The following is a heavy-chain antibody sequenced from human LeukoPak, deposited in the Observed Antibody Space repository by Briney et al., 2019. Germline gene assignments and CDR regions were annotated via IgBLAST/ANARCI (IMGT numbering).Heavy chain of an antibody. J-gene: IGHJ1*01. CDR1: GYTFTCYY. CDR2: INPNSGGT. V-gene: IGHV1-2*06. CDR3: PRIGEQHQPLLLQH. D-gene: IGHD6-13*01. Sequence: ASVKVSCKASGYTFTCYYMHWVRQAPGQGLEWMGRINPNSGGTNYAQKFQGRVTMTRDTSISTAYMELSRLRYDDTAVYYCPRIGEQHQPLLLQHWGQGTLVTVSS.